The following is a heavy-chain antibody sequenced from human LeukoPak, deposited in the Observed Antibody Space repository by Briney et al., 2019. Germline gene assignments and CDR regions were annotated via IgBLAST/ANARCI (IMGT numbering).Heavy chain of an antibody. CDR2: IYYSGST. J-gene: IGHJ3*02. Sequence: SSETLSLTCTVSGGSISSYYWNWIRQPPGKGLQWIGHIYYSGSTNYNPSLKSRVTMSVDTSKNQFSLKLSSVTAADTAVYYCARLRSSWYIAFDIWGQGTMVTVSS. CDR1: GGSISSYY. V-gene: IGHV4-59*08. D-gene: IGHD6-13*01. CDR3: ARLRSSWYIAFDI.